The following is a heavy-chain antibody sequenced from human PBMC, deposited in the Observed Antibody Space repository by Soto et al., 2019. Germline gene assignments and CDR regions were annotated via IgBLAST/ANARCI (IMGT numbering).Heavy chain of an antibody. CDR1: GGTFSSYA. Sequence: GASVKVSCTASGGTFSSYAISWVRQAPGQGLEWMGGIIPIFGTANYAQKFQGRVTITADESTSTAYMELSSLRSEDTAVYYCASGRPRTYYYDSSGRNFDYWGQGTLVTVSS. J-gene: IGHJ4*02. CDR3: ASGRPRTYYYDSSGRNFDY. D-gene: IGHD3-22*01. CDR2: IIPIFGTA. V-gene: IGHV1-69*13.